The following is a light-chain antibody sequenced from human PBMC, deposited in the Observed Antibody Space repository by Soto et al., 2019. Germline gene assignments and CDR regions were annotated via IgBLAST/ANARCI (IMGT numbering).Light chain of an antibody. CDR1: QRVSSSY. Sequence: EIVLTQSPGTLSLSPGDRATLSCRASQRVSSSYLAWYQQNPGHAPRLLIYAASTRAAGVPDRVTGGGSGTDFTLTISGLQSEDFAFYFCQHYELPPFAFGQGTNLEI. CDR2: AAS. V-gene: IGKV3-20*01. CDR3: QHYELPPFA. J-gene: IGKJ2*01.